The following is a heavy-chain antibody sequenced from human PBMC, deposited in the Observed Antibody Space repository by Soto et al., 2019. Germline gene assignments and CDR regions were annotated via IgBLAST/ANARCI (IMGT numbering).Heavy chain of an antibody. CDR3: ARVSANLEWLLRSINWFDP. Sequence: AAVKVSCKASGYTFTSYGISWVRQAPGQGLEWMGWISAYNGNTNYAQKLQGRVTMTTDTSTSTAYMELRSLRSDDTAVYYCARVSANLEWLLRSINWFDPWGQGTLVTVS. D-gene: IGHD3-3*01. V-gene: IGHV1-18*04. CDR1: GYTFTSYG. J-gene: IGHJ5*02. CDR2: ISAYNGNT.